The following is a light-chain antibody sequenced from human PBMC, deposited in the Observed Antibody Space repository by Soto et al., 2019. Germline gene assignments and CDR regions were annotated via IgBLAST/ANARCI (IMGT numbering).Light chain of an antibody. CDR3: AAWDNSVSVL. CDR1: SSNVGSNY. J-gene: IGLJ3*02. V-gene: IGLV1-47*02. CDR2: SND. Sequence: QAVVTQPPSASGTPGQRVTISCSGSSSNVGSNYVYWYQQLPGTAPKLLIYSNDQRPSGVPDRFSGSKSGTSASLAISGLRSEDEADYYCAAWDNSVSVLFGGGTKVTVL.